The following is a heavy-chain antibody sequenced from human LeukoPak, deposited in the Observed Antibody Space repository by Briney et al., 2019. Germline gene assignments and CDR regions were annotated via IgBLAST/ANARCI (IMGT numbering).Heavy chain of an antibody. Sequence: GGSLRLSCAASGFTFSSYGMSWVRQAPGKGLEWVSGISGSGGSTHYADSVKGRFTISRDNSKNTLYLQMNSLRAEDTAVYYCEGTVANNFIWYFDVWGRGTLVTVSS. D-gene: IGHD5-12*01. CDR2: ISGSGGST. J-gene: IGHJ2*01. V-gene: IGHV3-23*01. CDR3: EGTVANNFIWYFDV. CDR1: GFTFSSYG.